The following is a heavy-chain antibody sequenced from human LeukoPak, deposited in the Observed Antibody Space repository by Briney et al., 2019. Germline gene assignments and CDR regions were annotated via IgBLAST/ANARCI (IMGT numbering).Heavy chain of an antibody. CDR3: ARAPYSSGWYNY. Sequence: VGSLRLSSAASGFTFSGYSMNWVRQAPGKWLPCDSYISSSSSTIYYADSVKGRFTISRDNAKNSLCLQMNSLRAEDTAVYYCARAPYSSGWYNYWGQGTLVTVSS. V-gene: IGHV3-48*01. CDR2: ISSSSSTI. J-gene: IGHJ4*02. CDR1: GFTFSGYS. D-gene: IGHD6-19*01.